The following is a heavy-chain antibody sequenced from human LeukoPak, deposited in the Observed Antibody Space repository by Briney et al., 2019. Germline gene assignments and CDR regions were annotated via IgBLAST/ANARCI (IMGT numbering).Heavy chain of an antibody. J-gene: IGHJ4*02. Sequence: GGSLRLSCSASGFTFSSYAMHWVRQAPGRGLEYVSAITSNGDTTYYADSVKGGFTISRDNSKDTLYLQMTSLRAEDTAIYYCLKDRLGAGDYWGQGTLVTVSS. CDR3: LKDRLGAGDY. D-gene: IGHD7-27*01. CDR1: GFTFSSYA. CDR2: ITSNGDTT. V-gene: IGHV3-64D*06.